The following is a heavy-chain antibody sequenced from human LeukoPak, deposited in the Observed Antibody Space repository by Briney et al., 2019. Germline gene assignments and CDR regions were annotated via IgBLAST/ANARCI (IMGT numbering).Heavy chain of an antibody. J-gene: IGHJ3*02. Sequence: GRSLRLSCAAFGFTFDDYAMHWVRQAPGKGLEWVSGISTNSGSIGYVDSVKGRFTTSRDNAKNSLYLQMNSLRAEDTALYYCAKIPDAAGSTDAFDIWGQGTMVIVSS. V-gene: IGHV3-9*01. CDR1: GFTFDDYA. CDR2: ISTNSGSI. CDR3: AKIPDAAGSTDAFDI. D-gene: IGHD6-13*01.